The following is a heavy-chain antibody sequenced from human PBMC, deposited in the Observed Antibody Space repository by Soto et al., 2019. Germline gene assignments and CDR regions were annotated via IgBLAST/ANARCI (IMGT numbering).Heavy chain of an antibody. D-gene: IGHD5-18*01. CDR1: GYTFTSYY. V-gene: IGHV1-46*01. CDR3: ARDYVDKAMGDGFWLDP. Sequence: ASVKVSCKASGYTFTSYYMHWVRQAPGQGLEWMGIINPSGGSTSYAQKFQGRVTMTRDTSTSTVYMELSSLRSEDTAVYYCARDYVDKAMGDGFWLDPWGQGTLVTVYS. CDR2: INPSGGST. J-gene: IGHJ5*02.